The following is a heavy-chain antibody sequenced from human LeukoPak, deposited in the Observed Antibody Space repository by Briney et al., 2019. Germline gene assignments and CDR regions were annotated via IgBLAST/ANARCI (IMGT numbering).Heavy chain of an antibody. D-gene: IGHD3-16*01. Sequence: PGGSLRLSCATSGFTFRSYAMSWVRQAPGKGLEWVSALSGNGGSTYYAGSVKGRFTISRDNSKNILYLQMNSLRAEDTALYCCAKDLSYGLDVWGQGTTVTVSS. J-gene: IGHJ6*02. V-gene: IGHV3-23*01. CDR2: LSGNGGST. CDR3: AKDLSYGLDV. CDR1: GFTFRSYA.